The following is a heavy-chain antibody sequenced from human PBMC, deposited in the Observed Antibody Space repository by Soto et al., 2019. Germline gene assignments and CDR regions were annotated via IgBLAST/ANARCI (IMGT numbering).Heavy chain of an antibody. CDR1: GFTFSSYA. J-gene: IGHJ3*02. Sequence: GGSLRLSCAASGFTFSSYAMSWFRQAPWKGLEWGSPVSGSGVSTYYADSVTGRFTISRDNSKNTLYLKMNSLRAEDRAVYYCAKNRGDFWSGYYLGDAFDIWGQGTMVTVSS. V-gene: IGHV3-23*01. D-gene: IGHD3-3*01. CDR2: VSGSGVST. CDR3: AKNRGDFWSGYYLGDAFDI.